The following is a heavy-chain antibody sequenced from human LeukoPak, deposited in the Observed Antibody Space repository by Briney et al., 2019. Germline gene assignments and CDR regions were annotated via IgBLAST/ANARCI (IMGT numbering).Heavy chain of an antibody. CDR1: GFTFSSYG. CDR3: AELGITMIGGV. J-gene: IGHJ6*04. D-gene: IGHD3-10*02. CDR2: ISGSGGST. Sequence: GGSLRLSCAASGFTFSSYGMSWVRQAPGKGLEWVSAISGSGGSTYYADSVKGRFTISRDNAKNSLYLQMNSLRAEDAAVYYCAELGITMIGGVWGKGTTVTISS. V-gene: IGHV3-23*01.